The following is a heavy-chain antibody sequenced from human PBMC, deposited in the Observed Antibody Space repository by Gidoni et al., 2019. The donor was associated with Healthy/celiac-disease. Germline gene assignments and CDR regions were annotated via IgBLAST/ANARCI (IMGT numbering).Heavy chain of an antibody. CDR3: ARVTYYDAFDI. Sequence: QVQLQQWGAGLLKPSETLSLTCAVYGGSFSGYYWSWIRQPPGKGLEWIGEINHSGSTNYNPSLKSRVTISVDTSKNQFSLKLSSVTAADTAVYYCARVTYYDAFDIWGQGTMVTVSS. D-gene: IGHD3-10*01. V-gene: IGHV4-34*01. CDR1: GGSFSGYY. J-gene: IGHJ3*02. CDR2: INHSGST.